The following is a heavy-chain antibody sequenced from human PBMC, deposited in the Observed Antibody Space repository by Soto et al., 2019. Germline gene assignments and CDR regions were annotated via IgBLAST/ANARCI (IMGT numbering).Heavy chain of an antibody. J-gene: IGHJ6*02. CDR3: ARAEGVHYYYGMDV. Sequence: GXSLRLSCAASGFTLSSYGLHWFRQAPGKGLEWVAVIWYDGSNKYYADSVKGRFTISRDNSKNTLYLQMNSLRAEDTAVYYCARAEGVHYYYGMDVWGQGTTVTVSS. D-gene: IGHD2-8*01. CDR2: IWYDGSNK. V-gene: IGHV3-33*01. CDR1: GFTLSSYG.